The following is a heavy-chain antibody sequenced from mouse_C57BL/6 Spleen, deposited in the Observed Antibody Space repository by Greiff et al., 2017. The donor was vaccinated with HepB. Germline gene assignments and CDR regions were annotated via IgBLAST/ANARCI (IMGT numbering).Heavy chain of an antibody. D-gene: IGHD2-5*01. V-gene: IGHV1-59*01. J-gene: IGHJ2*01. CDR2: IDPSDSYT. CDR3: ARGGHSNYYFDY. CDR1: GYTFTSYW. Sequence: QVHVKQPGAELVRPGTSVKLSCKASGYTFTSYWMHWVKQRPGQGLEWIGVIDPSDSYTNYNQKFKGKATLTVDTSSSTAYMQLSSLTSEDSAVYYCARGGHSNYYFDYWGQGTTLTVSS.